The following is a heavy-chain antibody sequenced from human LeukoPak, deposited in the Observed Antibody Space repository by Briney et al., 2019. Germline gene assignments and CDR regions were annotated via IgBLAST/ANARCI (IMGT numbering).Heavy chain of an antibody. V-gene: IGHV4-34*01. CDR2: INHSGST. J-gene: IGHJ4*02. CDR1: GGSFSGYY. CDR3: VRVSERWPHNDY. D-gene: IGHD5-24*01. Sequence: SETLSLTCAVYGGSFSGYYWSWIRQPPGKGLEWIGEINHSGSTNYNPSLKSRVTISVDTSKNQFSLKLSSVTAADTAVYYCVRVSERWPHNDYWGQGTLVTVFS.